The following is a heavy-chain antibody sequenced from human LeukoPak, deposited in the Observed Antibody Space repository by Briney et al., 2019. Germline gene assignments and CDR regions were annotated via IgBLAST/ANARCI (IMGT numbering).Heavy chain of an antibody. D-gene: IGHD7-27*01. CDR1: GASINEYY. CDR2: IYTRANA. Sequence: PSETLSLTCTGSGASINEYYWSWIRQPAGKGLEWIGRIYTRANADYAPSLKSRVTMSADPSKNQLSLKLTSVTAADTAVYYCARALTGAFRIGAFDIWGQGTLVTVSS. CDR3: ARALTGAFRIGAFDI. J-gene: IGHJ3*02. V-gene: IGHV4-4*07.